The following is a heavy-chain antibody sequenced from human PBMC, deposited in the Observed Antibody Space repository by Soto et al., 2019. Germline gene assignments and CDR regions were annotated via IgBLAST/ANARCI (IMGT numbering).Heavy chain of an antibody. CDR3: GAARRIQLWTPDY. CDR1: GFTFSSYA. CDR2: IWYDGSNK. J-gene: IGHJ4*02. V-gene: IGHV3-33*08. D-gene: IGHD5-18*01. Sequence: QVQLVESGGGVVQPGRSLRLSCAASGFTFSSYAMHWVRQAPGKGLEWVAVIWYDGSNKYYADSVKGRFTISRDNSKNTLYLQMNSLRAEDTAVYYCGAARRIQLWTPDYWGQGTLVTVSS.